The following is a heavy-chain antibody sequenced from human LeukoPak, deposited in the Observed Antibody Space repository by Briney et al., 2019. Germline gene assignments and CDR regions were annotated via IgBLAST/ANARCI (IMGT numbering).Heavy chain of an antibody. Sequence: SETLSLTCTVSGYSISSGYYWGWIRQPPGKGLEWIGSIYHSGSTYYNPSLKSRVTISVDTSKNQFSLKLSSVTAADTAVYYCARDSLHYYGSGSLDYWGQGTLVTVSS. CDR3: ARDSLHYYGSGSLDY. V-gene: IGHV4-38-2*02. D-gene: IGHD3-10*01. CDR2: IYHSGST. CDR1: GYSISSGYY. J-gene: IGHJ4*02.